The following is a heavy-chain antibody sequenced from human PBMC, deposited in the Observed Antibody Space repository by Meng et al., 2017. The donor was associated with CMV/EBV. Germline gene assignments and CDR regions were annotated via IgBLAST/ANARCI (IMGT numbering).Heavy chain of an antibody. CDR1: GFTFISYA. Sequence: ASGFTFISYAMHWVRQAPGKGLEWVPVISYDGSNKYYADSVKGRFTISRDNSKNTLYLQMNSLRAEDTAVYYCARDGDWNYEGWFDPWGQGTLVTVSS. V-gene: IGHV3-30-3*01. J-gene: IGHJ5*02. CDR3: ARDGDWNYEGWFDP. D-gene: IGHD1-7*01. CDR2: ISYDGSNK.